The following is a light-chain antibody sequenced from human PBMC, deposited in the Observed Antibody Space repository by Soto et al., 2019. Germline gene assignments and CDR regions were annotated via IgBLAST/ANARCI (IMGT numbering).Light chain of an antibody. V-gene: IGKV3D-11*02. J-gene: IGKJ1*01. Sequence: PGGRATLSCRASRTVNSQLAWYQQKPGQAPRLLIYDAFNRAADIPARFSGSETGTDFTLTINNLEPEDSAVYYCQHYGSSPSTFGRGTKVEIK. CDR1: RTVNSQ. CDR2: DAF. CDR3: QHYGSSPST.